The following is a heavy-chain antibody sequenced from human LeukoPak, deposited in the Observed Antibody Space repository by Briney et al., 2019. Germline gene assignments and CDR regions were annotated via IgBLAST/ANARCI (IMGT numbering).Heavy chain of an antibody. CDR2: INHSGST. D-gene: IGHD6-13*01. Sequence: PSETLSLTCAVYGGSFSGYYWSWIRQPPGKGLEWIGEINHSGSTNYNPSLKSRVTISVDTSKNQFSLKLSSVTAADTAVYYCARGQDSSSWYVAWGQGTLVTVSS. CDR3: ARGQDSSSWYVA. V-gene: IGHV4-34*01. J-gene: IGHJ4*02. CDR1: GGSFSGYY.